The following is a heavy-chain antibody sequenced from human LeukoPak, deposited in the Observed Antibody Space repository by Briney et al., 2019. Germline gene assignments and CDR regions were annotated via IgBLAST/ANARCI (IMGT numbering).Heavy chain of an antibody. CDR2: IIPIFGTA. J-gene: IGHJ4*02. CDR1: GGTFSSYA. Sequence: SVKVSCKASGGTFSSYAISWVRQAPGQGLEWMGGIIPIFGTANYAQKFQGRVTITADESTSTAYMELSSLRSEDTAVYYCARDRLNNYYGSGSYYYFDYWGQGTLVTVSS. CDR3: ARDRLNNYYGSGSYYYFDY. V-gene: IGHV1-69*13. D-gene: IGHD3-10*01.